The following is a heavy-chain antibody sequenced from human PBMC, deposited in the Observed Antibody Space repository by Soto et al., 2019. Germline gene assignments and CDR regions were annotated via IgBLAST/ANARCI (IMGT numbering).Heavy chain of an antibody. CDR3: AKAHYDILTGYRGIDY. CDR2: INHSGST. J-gene: IGHJ4*02. Sequence: NPSETLSLTCAVYGGSFSGYYWSWIRQPPGKGLEWIGEINHSGSTNYNPSLKSRVTISVDTSKNQFSLKLSSVTAADTAVYYCAKAHYDILTGYRGIDYWGQGTLVTAPQ. D-gene: IGHD3-9*01. V-gene: IGHV4-34*01. CDR1: GGSFSGYY.